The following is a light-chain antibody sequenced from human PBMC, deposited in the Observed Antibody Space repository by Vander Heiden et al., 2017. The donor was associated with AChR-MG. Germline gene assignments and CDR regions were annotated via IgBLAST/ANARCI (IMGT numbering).Light chain of an antibody. V-gene: IGLV1-44*01. CDR3: AAWDDSLNGFWV. CDR1: SSNIGSNP. J-gene: IGLJ3*02. Sequence: QSVLTQPPSASGTPGQRVTISCSGSSSNIGSNPVDWYLQLPGTAPKLLIYSDNQRPSGVPDRFSGSKSGTSASLAITGLQSEDEADYYCAAWDDSLNGFWVFGGGTKLTVL. CDR2: SDN.